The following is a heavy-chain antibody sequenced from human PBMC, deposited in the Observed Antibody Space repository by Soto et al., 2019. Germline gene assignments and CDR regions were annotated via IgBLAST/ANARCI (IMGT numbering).Heavy chain of an antibody. J-gene: IGHJ4*02. Sequence: SETLSLTCTVSGGSISSSSYYWGWIRQSPGKGLEWIGSIYYSGTTYYNSSLKSRVTIFVDTSQNQISLKLTTVTAADTAVYYCARRYGGSWYYFDYWGQGTLVTVS. CDR1: GGSISSSSYY. D-gene: IGHD6-13*01. CDR2: IYYSGTT. CDR3: ARRYGGSWYYFDY. V-gene: IGHV4-39*01.